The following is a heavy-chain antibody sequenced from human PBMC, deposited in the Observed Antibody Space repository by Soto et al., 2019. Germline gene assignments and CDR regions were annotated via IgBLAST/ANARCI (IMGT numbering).Heavy chain of an antibody. V-gene: IGHV3-21*06. D-gene: IGHD6-6*01. CDR1: GFTLNNYR. CDR3: GREKEDEGSSSLRVYYGVDV. Sequence: EVQLLQSGGGPVRSGGSLRLSCVASGFTLNNYRMTWVRQGPGKGLEWVASIYSRPNYIHYTESVKGRFIISRDNAKNSVYLQMNSFRVEDAAVYYCGREKEDEGSSSLRVYYGVDVWGQGTTVTVSS. J-gene: IGHJ6*02. CDR2: IYSRPNYI.